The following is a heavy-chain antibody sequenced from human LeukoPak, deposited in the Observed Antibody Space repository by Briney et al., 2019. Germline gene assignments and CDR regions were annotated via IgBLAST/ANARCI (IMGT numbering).Heavy chain of an antibody. V-gene: IGHV3-23*01. J-gene: IGHJ4*02. D-gene: IGHD6-19*01. Sequence: GGSLRVSCAASGFTFSVYAVSWVRQAPGKGLEWVSAISGSGGRTFYADSVKGRFTISKDNSKNTLYLQMNSLRAEDTAVYYCAALAVSGALVAGNWGQGTLVTVSS. CDR2: ISGSGGRT. CDR1: GFTFSVYA. CDR3: AALAVSGALVAGN.